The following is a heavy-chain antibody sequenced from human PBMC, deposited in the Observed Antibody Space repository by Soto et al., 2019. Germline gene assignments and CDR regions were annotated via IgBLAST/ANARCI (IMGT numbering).Heavy chain of an antibody. Sequence: DVQLVASGGGLVQPGGSLRLSCATSGFTFFTAWMSWVRQAPGKGLEWVGRIKSRTDGGTADYAAPTKGRFTISRDDSKKTLYLQMDSLRTEDTAVYYCTTDLSISIFGVVTDLGYWGQGTLVSVSS. CDR2: IKSRTDGGTA. V-gene: IGHV3-15*01. D-gene: IGHD3-3*01. J-gene: IGHJ4*02. CDR3: TTDLSISIFGVVTDLGY. CDR1: GFTFFTAW.